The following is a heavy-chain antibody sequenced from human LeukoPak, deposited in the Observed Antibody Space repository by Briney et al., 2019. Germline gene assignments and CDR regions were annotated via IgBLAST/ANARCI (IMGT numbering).Heavy chain of an antibody. CDR3: ARWRLRSGDAFEI. V-gene: IGHV3-53*01. CDR1: GFTVSSNY. CDR2: IYSGGST. D-gene: IGHD3-10*01. Sequence: GGSLRLSCAASGFTVSSNYMSWVRQAPGKGLEWVSVIYSGGSTYYADSVKGRFTISRDNSKNTLYLQMNSLRAEDTAVYYCARWRLRSGDAFEIWGQGTMVTVSS. J-gene: IGHJ3*02.